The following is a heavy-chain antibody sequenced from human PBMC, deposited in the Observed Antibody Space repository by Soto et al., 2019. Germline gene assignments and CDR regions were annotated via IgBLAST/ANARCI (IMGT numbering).Heavy chain of an antibody. V-gene: IGHV3-7*05. CDR3: ARDRMMWPVAGTSRYDY. CDR2: IKQDGSEK. Sequence: EVQLVESGGGLVQPGGSLRLSCAASGFTFSSYWMSWVRQAPGKGLEWVANIKQDGSEKYYVDSVKGRFTISRDNAKNSLYLQMNSLRAEDTAVYYGARDRMMWPVAGTSRYDYWGQGTLVTVSS. D-gene: IGHD6-19*01. J-gene: IGHJ4*02. CDR1: GFTFSSYW.